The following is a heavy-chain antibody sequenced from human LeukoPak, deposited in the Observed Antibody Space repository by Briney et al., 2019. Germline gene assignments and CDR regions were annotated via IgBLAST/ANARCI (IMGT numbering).Heavy chain of an antibody. Sequence: PGKSLRLSCAASGFAYSTYAIHWARQPPGKGLEWVALLSFDANSKYYPDSLQGRFTLTTDHSTNTLFLQLSSLRADDTAVYFCGREWSWVTAKVALDLWGQGTMVSVSS. V-gene: IGHV3-30-3*01. J-gene: IGHJ3*01. CDR1: GFAYSTYA. D-gene: IGHD2-21*02. CDR2: LSFDANSK. CDR3: GREWSWVTAKVALDL.